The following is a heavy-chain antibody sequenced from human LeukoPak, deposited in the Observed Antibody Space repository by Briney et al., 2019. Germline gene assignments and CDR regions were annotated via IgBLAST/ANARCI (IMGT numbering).Heavy chain of an antibody. J-gene: IGHJ6*02. CDR3: ARDRGGYCSGGSCPDYYYGMDV. CDR1: GFTFSSYA. D-gene: IGHD2-15*01. CDR2: ISGSGGST. Sequence: GGSLRLSCAASGFTFSSYAMSWVRQAPGKGLEGVSAISGSGGSTYYADSVKGRFTISRDNSKNTLYLQMNSLRAEDTAVYYCARDRGGYCSGGSCPDYYYGMDVWGQGTTVTVSS. V-gene: IGHV3-23*01.